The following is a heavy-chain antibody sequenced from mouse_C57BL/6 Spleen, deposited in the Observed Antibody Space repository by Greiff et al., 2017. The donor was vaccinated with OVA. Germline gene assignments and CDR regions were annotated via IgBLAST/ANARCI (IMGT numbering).Heavy chain of an antibody. CDR2: IDPSDSYT. CDR3: ARRDYSNYCDY. J-gene: IGHJ2*01. D-gene: IGHD2-5*01. V-gene: IGHV1-69*01. CDR1: GYTFTSYW. Sequence: QVQLQQSGAELVMPGASVKLSCKASGYTFTSYWMHWVKQRPGQGLEWIGEIDPSDSYTNYNQKFKGKSTLTVDKSSSTAYMQLSSLTSEDSAVYYCARRDYSNYCDYWGKGTTLTVSS.